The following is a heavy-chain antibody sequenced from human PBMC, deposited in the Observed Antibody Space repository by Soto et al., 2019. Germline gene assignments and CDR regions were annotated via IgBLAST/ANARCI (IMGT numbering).Heavy chain of an antibody. CDR3: ARDHDAFDI. V-gene: IGHV3-11*01. CDR1: GFTFSDYY. CDR2: LSASGTTI. Sequence: GGSLRLSCAASGFTFSDYYMSWIRQAPGKGLEWLSYLSASGTTIYYADSVKGRFTISRDNAKNSLYLQMNSLRAEDTAVYYCARDHDAFDIWGQGTMVTVSS. J-gene: IGHJ3*02.